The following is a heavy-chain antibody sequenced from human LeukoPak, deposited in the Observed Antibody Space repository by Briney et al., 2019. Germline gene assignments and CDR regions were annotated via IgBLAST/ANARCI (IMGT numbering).Heavy chain of an antibody. V-gene: IGHV3-21*01. CDR3: ARRMEGSDYANREYYGMDV. J-gene: IGHJ6*04. Sequence: GGSLRLSCAASGFTFSSYSMNWVRQAPGKGLEWVSSISSSSSYIYYADSVKGRFTISRDNAKNSLYLQMNSLRAEDTAVYYCARRMEGSDYANREYYGMDVWGKGTTVTVSS. CDR1: GFTFSSYS. CDR2: ISSSSSYI. D-gene: IGHD3-16*01.